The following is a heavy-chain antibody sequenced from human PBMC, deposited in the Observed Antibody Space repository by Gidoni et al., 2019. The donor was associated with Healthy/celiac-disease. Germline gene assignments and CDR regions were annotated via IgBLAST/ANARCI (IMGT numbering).Heavy chain of an antibody. V-gene: IGHV3-9*01. CDR1: GFPFDDFA. J-gene: IGHJ4*02. CDR3: AKADTPYCSGGSCEGYFDY. D-gene: IGHD2-15*01. CDR2: ISWNSGSI. Sequence: EVQLVESGGGLVQPGRSLRPSCAASGFPFDDFAMHWVRQAPGKGLEWVSGISWNSGSIGYADSVKGRFTISRDNAKNSLYLQMNSLRAEDTALYYCAKADTPYCSGGSCEGYFDYWGQGTLVTVSS.